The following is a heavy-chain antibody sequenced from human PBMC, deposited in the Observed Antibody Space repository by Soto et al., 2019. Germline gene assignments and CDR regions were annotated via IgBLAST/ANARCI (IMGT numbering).Heavy chain of an antibody. V-gene: IGHV4-28*01. D-gene: IGHD1-26*01. J-gene: IGHJ4*02. CDR3: ARREIQGPIDY. Sequence: SETLSDDCSISDSSIRSTTCWGWIRQPPGKGLEWIGYIYYSGTTYYNPSLKSRVTMSVDTSKNQFSLKLTSVTAVDTAVYYCARREIQGPIDYWGQGTLVTVS. CDR1: DSSIRSTTC. CDR2: IYYSGTT.